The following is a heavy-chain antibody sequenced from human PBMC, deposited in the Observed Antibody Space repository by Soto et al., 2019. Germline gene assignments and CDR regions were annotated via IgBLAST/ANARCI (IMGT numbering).Heavy chain of an antibody. D-gene: IGHD6-6*01. V-gene: IGHV3-11*06. CDR1: GFTFSDYY. CDR3: ARSGRVAACPLVY. Sequence: PGGSLRLSYAASGFTFSDYYMSWIRQAPVKRLEWVSYISSSSSYTNYADSVKGRFTISRDNAKNSLYLQMNSLRAEDTAVYYCARSGRVAACPLVYWGQGTRVAVSS. J-gene: IGHJ4*02. CDR2: ISSSSSYT.